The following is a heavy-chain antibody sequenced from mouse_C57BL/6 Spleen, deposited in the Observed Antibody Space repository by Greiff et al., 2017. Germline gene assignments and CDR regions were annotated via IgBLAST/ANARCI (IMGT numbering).Heavy chain of an antibody. J-gene: IGHJ3*01. CDR3: ARDGGGWFAY. CDR1: GFTFSDYY. V-gene: IGHV5-16*01. CDR2: INYDGSST. Sequence: EVQGVASEGGLVQPGSSMKLSCTASGFTFSDYYMAWVRQVPEKGLEWVANINYDGSSTYYLDSLKSRFIISRDNAKNILYLQMSSLKSEDTATYYCARDGGGWFAYWGQGTLVTVSA.